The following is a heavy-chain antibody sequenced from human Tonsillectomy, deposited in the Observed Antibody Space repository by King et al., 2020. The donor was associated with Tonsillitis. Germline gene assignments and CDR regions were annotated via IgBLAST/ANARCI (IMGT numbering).Heavy chain of an antibody. CDR2: IIPSFGTA. J-gene: IGHJ4*02. CDR1: GGTFSRYA. Sequence: VQLVESGAEVRKPGSSLKVSCKASGGTFSRYAISWVRQAPGQGLEWMGGIIPSFGTANYAQKFQGSVTITADESMSTAYMELSSLRSEDTAVYYCARAYTVTTFSPFDYWGQGTLVTVSS. D-gene: IGHD4-11*01. CDR3: ARAYTVTTFSPFDY. V-gene: IGHV1-69*01.